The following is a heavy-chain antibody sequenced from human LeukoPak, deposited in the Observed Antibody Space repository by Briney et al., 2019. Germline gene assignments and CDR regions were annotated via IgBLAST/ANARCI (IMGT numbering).Heavy chain of an antibody. CDR2: ISGSGGST. J-gene: IGHJ4*02. CDR3: AKDLMITFGGVIVIPGGDY. V-gene: IGHV3-23*01. D-gene: IGHD3-16*02. Sequence: GGSLRLSCAASGFTFSSYAMSWVRQAPGKGLEWVSAISGSGGSTYYADSVKGRITIPRDNSKNTLYLQMNSLRAEDTAVYYCAKDLMITFGGVIVIPGGDYWGQGTLVTVSS. CDR1: GFTFSSYA.